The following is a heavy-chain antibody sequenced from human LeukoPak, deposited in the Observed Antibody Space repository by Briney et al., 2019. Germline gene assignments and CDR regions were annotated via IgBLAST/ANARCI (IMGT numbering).Heavy chain of an antibody. CDR2: ISAYNGNT. CDR1: GYTFTSYG. D-gene: IGHD3-9*01. V-gene: IGHV1-18*01. J-gene: IGHJ5*02. Sequence: ASVKVSCKASGYTFTSYGISWVRQAPGQGLEWMGWISAYNGNTNYAQQLQGRVTMTTDTSTSTAYMELRSLRSDDTAVYYCARDRLLRYFDWLLYKANWFDPWGQGTLVTVSS. CDR3: ARDRLLRYFDWLLYKANWFDP.